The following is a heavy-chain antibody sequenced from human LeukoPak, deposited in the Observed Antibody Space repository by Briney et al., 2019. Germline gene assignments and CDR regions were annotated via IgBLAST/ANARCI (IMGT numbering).Heavy chain of an antibody. J-gene: IGHJ6*03. D-gene: IGHD1-1*01. CDR1: GFTFSSYA. CDR2: ISGSGGST. CDR3: AKDKRAGTYYYYMDV. V-gene: IGHV3-23*01. Sequence: PGGSLRLSCAASGFTFSSYAMSWVRQAPGKGLEWVSAISGSGGSTYYADSVKGRFTISRDNSKNTLYLQMNSLRAEDTAVYYCAKDKRAGTYYYYMDVWGKGTTVTVSS.